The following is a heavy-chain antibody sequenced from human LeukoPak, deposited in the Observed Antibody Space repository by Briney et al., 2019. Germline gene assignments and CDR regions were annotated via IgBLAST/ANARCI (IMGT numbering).Heavy chain of an antibody. CDR2: ISAYNGNT. CDR3: AREGYYGPYYYTDGMDV. J-gene: IGHJ6*02. D-gene: IGHD3-10*01. CDR1: GYTFTSYG. Sequence: ASVKVSCKASGYTFTSYGFSWVRQAPGQGLEWMGWISAYNGNTNYAQKLQGRVTMTTDTSTSTAYMELRSLRSDDTAVYYCAREGYYGPYYYTDGMDVWGQGTTVTVSS. V-gene: IGHV1-18*01.